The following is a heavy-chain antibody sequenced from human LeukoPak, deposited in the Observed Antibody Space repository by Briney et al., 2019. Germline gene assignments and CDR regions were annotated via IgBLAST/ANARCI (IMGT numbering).Heavy chain of an antibody. Sequence: SETLSLTCTVSGGSISSYYWSWIRKPPGKGLDWIGYIYYSGSTNYNPSLKSRVTVSVDTSKNQFSLKLSSVTAADTAVYYCATLWRLGASTGEAFDIWGQGTMVTVSS. J-gene: IGHJ3*02. D-gene: IGHD1-26*01. CDR2: IYYSGST. CDR3: ATLWRLGASTGEAFDI. CDR1: GGSISSYY. V-gene: IGHV4-59*01.